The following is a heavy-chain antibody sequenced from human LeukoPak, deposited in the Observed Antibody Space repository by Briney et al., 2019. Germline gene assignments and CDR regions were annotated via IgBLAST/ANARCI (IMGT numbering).Heavy chain of an antibody. CDR1: GFPFTSYS. CDR2: ISASGSNI. CDR3: VRVKGTYFDF. D-gene: IGHD1-1*01. Sequence: GGSLRLSCAVSGFPFTSYSMNWVRQAPGKRLEWVSYISASGSNIYYLDAVKGRFTVSRDNAMSSLFLQMDRPRAEDTAIYYCVRVKGTYFDFWGQGTLVTVSS. J-gene: IGHJ4*02. V-gene: IGHV3-48*01.